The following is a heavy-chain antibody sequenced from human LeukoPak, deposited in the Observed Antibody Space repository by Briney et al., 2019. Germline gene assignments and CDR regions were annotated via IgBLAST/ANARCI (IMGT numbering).Heavy chain of an antibody. Sequence: SETLSLTCSVSGGAIHSYYWSWIRQPPGKGLEWIGYIYFVGSANYNPSLKSRVTISLDKSRKQVFLNLNSVTAADTAVYYCARTSASYYYYMDVWGKGTAVTISS. J-gene: IGHJ6*03. D-gene: IGHD3-3*01. CDR1: GGAIHSYY. CDR3: ARTSASYYYYMDV. V-gene: IGHV4-59*01. CDR2: IYFVGSA.